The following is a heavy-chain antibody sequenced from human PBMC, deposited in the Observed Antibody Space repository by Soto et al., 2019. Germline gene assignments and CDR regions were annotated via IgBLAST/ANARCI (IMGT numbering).Heavy chain of an antibody. CDR2: IYYSGRT. Sequence: SETLSLTCTVSGGSVSSGSYYWGWIRRPPGKGLEWIGYIYYSGRTNYNPSLKSRVTISVDTSKNQFSLKLSSVTAADTAVYYWAREGNDSSGVVFDYWGQGTLVTVSS. CDR3: AREGNDSSGVVFDY. V-gene: IGHV4-61*01. CDR1: GGSVSSGSYY. J-gene: IGHJ4*02. D-gene: IGHD3-22*01.